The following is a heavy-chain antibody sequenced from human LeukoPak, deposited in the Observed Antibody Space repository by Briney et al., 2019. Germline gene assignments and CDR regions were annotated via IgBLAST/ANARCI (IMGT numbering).Heavy chain of an antibody. Sequence: GGSLRLSCAASGLTFSSYRMNWVRQAPGKGLEWVSYISSSSSTIYYADSVKGRFTISRDNAKNSLYLQMNSLRAEDTAVYYCAKVLGSGSYYNPFDYWGQGTLVTVSS. CDR1: GLTFSSYR. CDR2: ISSSSSTI. J-gene: IGHJ4*02. D-gene: IGHD3-10*01. V-gene: IGHV3-48*01. CDR3: AKVLGSGSYYNPFDY.